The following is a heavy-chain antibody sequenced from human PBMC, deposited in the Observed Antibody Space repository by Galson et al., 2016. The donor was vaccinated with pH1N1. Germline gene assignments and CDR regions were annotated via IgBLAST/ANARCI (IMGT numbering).Heavy chain of an antibody. CDR1: GFTFSNYW. D-gene: IGHD3-10*01. J-gene: IGHJ5*01. Sequence: SLRLSCAVSGFTFSNYWMTWIRQAPGKGLEWVATIKQDGSERYYVDSVRGRFTISSDNAKNSLYLQMNSLRAEDTAIYYCARGRRMFGVIILNWFDSWGQGTLVTVSS. V-gene: IGHV3-7*01. CDR3: ARGRRMFGVIILNWFDS. CDR2: IKQDGSER.